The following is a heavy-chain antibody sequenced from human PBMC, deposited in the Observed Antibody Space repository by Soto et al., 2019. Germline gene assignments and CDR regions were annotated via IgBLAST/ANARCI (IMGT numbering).Heavy chain of an antibody. D-gene: IGHD2-21*02. J-gene: IGHJ4*02. Sequence: QVQLVESGGGVVQPGRSLRLSCAASGFIFTTYGLHWVRQAPGKGLEWVAVIWYDGSNQYYADSVKGRFTISRDNSKNILYLEMNSVRVEDTAVYYCVKDHCGGDCYSDPYFEYWGQGTRVNVSS. CDR2: IWYDGSNQ. CDR3: VKDHCGGDCYSDPYFEY. V-gene: IGHV3-33*06. CDR1: GFIFTTYG.